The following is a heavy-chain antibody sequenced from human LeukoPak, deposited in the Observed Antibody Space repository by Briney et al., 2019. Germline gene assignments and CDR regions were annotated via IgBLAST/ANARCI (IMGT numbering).Heavy chain of an antibody. D-gene: IGHD3-3*01. V-gene: IGHV3-15*01. CDR3: STTHYNFGDLDH. CDR2: IKTKTDGWTT. J-gene: IGHJ4*02. Sequence: GGSLRLSCAASGFIFSSAWMSWVRQAPGKGLEWVGHIKTKTDGWTTNYAAPVKGRFTISRDDSKNMVYLQMNSLKTEDTAVYYCSTTHYNFGDLDHWGQGALVTVSS. CDR1: GFIFSSAW.